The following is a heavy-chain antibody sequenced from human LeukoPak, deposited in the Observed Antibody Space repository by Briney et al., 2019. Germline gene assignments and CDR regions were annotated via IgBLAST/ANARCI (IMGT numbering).Heavy chain of an antibody. Sequence: GVSLRLSCAASGFTFSSYSMNWVRQAPGKGREWVSSLSSSSSYIYYADSVKGRFTISRDNAKNSLYLQMNSLRAEDTAVYYCARAEMATTRFFDYWGQGTLVTVSS. V-gene: IGHV3-21*01. CDR1: GFTFSSYS. J-gene: IGHJ4*02. CDR2: LSSSSSYI. CDR3: ARAEMATTRFFDY. D-gene: IGHD5-24*01.